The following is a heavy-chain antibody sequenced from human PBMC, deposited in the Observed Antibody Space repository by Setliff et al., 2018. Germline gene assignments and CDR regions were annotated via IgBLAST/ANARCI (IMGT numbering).Heavy chain of an antibody. D-gene: IGHD3-10*01. V-gene: IGHV1-3*03. CDR2: INAGNGHT. J-gene: IGHJ5*02. Sequence: GASVKVSCKASGYTFTNYAMHWVRRAPGQRLEWMGWINAGNGHTKYSQEFQGRVTITRDTSASTAYMELSSLRSEDMAVYYCARGRRFGEYWFDPWGQGTPVTVSS. CDR3: ARGRRFGEYWFDP. CDR1: GYTFTNYA.